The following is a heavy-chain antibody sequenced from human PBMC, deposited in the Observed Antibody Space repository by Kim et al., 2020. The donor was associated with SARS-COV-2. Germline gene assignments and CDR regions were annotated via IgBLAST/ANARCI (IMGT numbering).Heavy chain of an antibody. CDR1: GGSISSYY. CDR3: ARVVTAASGGSGWFDY. Sequence: SETLSLTCTVSGGSISSYYWSWIRQPAGKGLEWIGRIYTSGITNYNPSLKSRVTMSLDTSKNQFSLNLSSVTAADTAVYYCARVVTAASGGSGWFDYWGQGSLVTVSS. J-gene: IGHJ4*02. D-gene: IGHD6-13*01. V-gene: IGHV4-4*07. CDR2: IYTSGIT.